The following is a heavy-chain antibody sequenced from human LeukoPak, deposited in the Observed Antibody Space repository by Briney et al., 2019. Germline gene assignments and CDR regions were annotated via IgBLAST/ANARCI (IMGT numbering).Heavy chain of an antibody. Sequence: GGSLRLSCVASGFTFSSYAMSWVRQAPGKGLEWVSAISVSAGSTYYADSVKGRFTISRDNSKNTLYLQMNSLRAEDTAVYYCATGSVRYSASWYSQEGDYWGQGTLVTVSS. CDR3: ATGSVRYSASWYSQEGDY. J-gene: IGHJ4*02. V-gene: IGHV3-23*01. CDR2: ISVSAGST. D-gene: IGHD6-13*01. CDR1: GFTFSSYA.